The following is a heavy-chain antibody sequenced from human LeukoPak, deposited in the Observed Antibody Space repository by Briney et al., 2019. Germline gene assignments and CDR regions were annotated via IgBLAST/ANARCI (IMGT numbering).Heavy chain of an antibody. V-gene: IGHV3-23*01. CDR3: AKGRLTSTIWYGFDH. CDR1: GFIFSSYG. Sequence: GGSLRLSCVASGFIFSSYGMSWVRQAPGKGLEWVSGISGSGGSTYYADSVKGRFTTSRDISKNTLYLQMNSLRGEDTAVYYCAKGRLTSTIWYGFDHWGQGTLVTVSS. D-gene: IGHD6-13*01. CDR2: ISGSGGST. J-gene: IGHJ4*02.